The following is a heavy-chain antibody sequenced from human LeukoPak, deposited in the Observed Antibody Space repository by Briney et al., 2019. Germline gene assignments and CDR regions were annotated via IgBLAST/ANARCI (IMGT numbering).Heavy chain of an antibody. Sequence: ASVKVSCKASGYTFTSYGISWVRQAPGQGLEWMGWISAYNGNTNYAQKLQGRVTMTTDTSTGTAYMELRSLRSDDTAVYYCARDSRDIVVVPAAIGVYYYYYGMDVWGQGTTVTVSS. CDR2: ISAYNGNT. CDR3: ARDSRDIVVVPAAIGVYYYYYGMDV. J-gene: IGHJ6*02. D-gene: IGHD2-2*02. V-gene: IGHV1-18*01. CDR1: GYTFTSYG.